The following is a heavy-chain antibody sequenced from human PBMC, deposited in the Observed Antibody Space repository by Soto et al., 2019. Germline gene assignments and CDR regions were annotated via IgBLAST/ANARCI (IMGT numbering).Heavy chain of an antibody. Sequence: ASVKVSCKASEDTFPSYDINWVRQATGQGLEWMGWMNPNSGNTGYAQKFQGRVTMTRNTSISTAYMELSSLRSEDTAVYYCARVSSSITIFGVVTTRAPDYWGQGTLVTVSS. CDR2: MNPNSGNT. D-gene: IGHD3-3*01. CDR3: ARVSSSITIFGVVTTRAPDY. V-gene: IGHV1-8*01. J-gene: IGHJ4*02. CDR1: EDTFPSYD.